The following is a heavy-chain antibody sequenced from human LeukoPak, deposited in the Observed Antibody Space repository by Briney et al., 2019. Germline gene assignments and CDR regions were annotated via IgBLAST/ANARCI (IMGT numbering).Heavy chain of an antibody. V-gene: IGHV3-30*02. CDR3: AKDAGYCSSTSCYYPDY. CDR1: GFTFSSYG. CDR2: IRYDGSNK. J-gene: IGHJ4*02. Sequence: PGGSLRLSCAASGFTFSSYGMHWVRQAPGKGREGVAFIRYDGSNKYYADSVKGRFTISRDNSKNPLYLKMNSLRAEDTAVYYCAKDAGYCSSTSCYYPDYWGQGTLVTVSS. D-gene: IGHD2-2*01.